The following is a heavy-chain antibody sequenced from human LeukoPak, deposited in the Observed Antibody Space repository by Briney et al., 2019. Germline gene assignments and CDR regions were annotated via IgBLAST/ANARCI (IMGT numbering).Heavy chain of an antibody. CDR1: GFTFSSYA. J-gene: IGHJ5*02. D-gene: IGHD1-26*01. V-gene: IGHV3-23*01. Sequence: QAGGSPRLSCAASGFTFSSYAMSWVRQAPGKGLEWVSAISGSGGSTYYADSVKGRFTISRDNSKNTLYLQMNSLRAEDTAVYYCAKDFSPRYPWELPENWFDPWGQGTLVTVSS. CDR3: AKDFSPRYPWELPENWFDP. CDR2: ISGSGGST.